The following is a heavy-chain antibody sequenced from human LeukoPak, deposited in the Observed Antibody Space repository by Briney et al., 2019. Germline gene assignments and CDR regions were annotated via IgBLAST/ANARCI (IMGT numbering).Heavy chain of an antibody. V-gene: IGHV3-11*04. CDR3: AREGYYASGSLYRAPNDY. CDR2: ISSSGSTT. CDR1: GFTFSDYY. J-gene: IGHJ4*02. D-gene: IGHD3-10*01. Sequence: GGALRLSCAASGFTFSDYYMSWIRQAPGKGLGWVSYISSSGSTTYYADSVKGRFTISRDNAKNSLYLHMNGLRAEDTAGYYCAREGYYASGSLYRAPNDYWGQGTLVTVSS.